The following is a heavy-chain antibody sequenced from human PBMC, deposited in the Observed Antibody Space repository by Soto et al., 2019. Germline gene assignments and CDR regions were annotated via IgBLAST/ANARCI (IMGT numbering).Heavy chain of an antibody. J-gene: IGHJ4*02. CDR2: ISYSGLT. CDR1: GGSMRSEGYY. D-gene: IGHD2-8*02. CDR3: AYPRGCTGYPVD. V-gene: IGHV4-31*01. Sequence: QVQLQESGPGLVEPSQTLSLTCSVSGGSMRSEGYYWGWIRQHPGKGLEWIGYISYSGLTDYNPSHKSQLTISVDKSKNEFYLKMRSVTAADTAVYYCAYPRGCTGYPVDWGQGTLVTVSS.